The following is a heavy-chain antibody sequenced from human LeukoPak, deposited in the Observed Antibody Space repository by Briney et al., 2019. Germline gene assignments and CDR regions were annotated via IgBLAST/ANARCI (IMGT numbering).Heavy chain of an antibody. J-gene: IGHJ5*02. CDR2: ISAYNGNT. Sequence: GASVKVSCKASGYTFSSYGISWVRQAPGQVLEWMGWISAYNGNTNYAQMVQGRVTMTTDTSTSTAYMEVRSLRSDDTAMYYCARDVGDIVIIPAAISVPWGQGTLVTVSS. D-gene: IGHD2-2*01. V-gene: IGHV1-18*01. CDR1: GYTFSSYG. CDR3: ARDVGDIVIIPAAISVP.